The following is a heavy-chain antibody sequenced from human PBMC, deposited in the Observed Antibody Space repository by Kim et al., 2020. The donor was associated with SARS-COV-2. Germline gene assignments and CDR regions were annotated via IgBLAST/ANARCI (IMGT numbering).Heavy chain of an antibody. CDR3: ARELLVRDGYIQRPYYYY. CDR2: IYYSGST. J-gene: IGHJ6*03. CDR1: GGSISSYY. V-gene: IGHV4-59*01. Sequence: SETLSLTCTVSGGSISSYYWSWIRQPPGKGLEWIGYIYYSGSTNYNPSLKSRVTISVDTSKNQFSLKLSSVTAADTAAYYCARELLVRDGYIQRPYYYY. D-gene: IGHD5-12*01.